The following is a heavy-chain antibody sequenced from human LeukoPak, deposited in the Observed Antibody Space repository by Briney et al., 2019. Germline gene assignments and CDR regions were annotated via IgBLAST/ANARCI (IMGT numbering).Heavy chain of an antibody. CDR2: IYTSGST. CDR3: ARNSHSSGWYYYYYMDV. Sequence: PSETLSLTCTVSGGSITSYYWSWIRQPAGKGLEWIGRIYTSGSTTYNPSLKSRVTMSVDTSKNQFSLKLSSVTAADTAVYYCARNSHSSGWYYYYYMDVWGKGTTVTVSS. CDR1: GGSITSYY. V-gene: IGHV4-4*07. D-gene: IGHD6-19*01. J-gene: IGHJ6*03.